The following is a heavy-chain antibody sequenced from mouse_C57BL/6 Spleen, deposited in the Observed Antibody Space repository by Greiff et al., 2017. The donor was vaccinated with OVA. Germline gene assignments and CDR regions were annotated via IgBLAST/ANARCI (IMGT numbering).Heavy chain of an antibody. Sequence: EVQLQQSGPELVKPGASVKIPCKASGYTFTDYNMDWVKQSHGKSLEWIGDINPNNGGTIYNQKFKGKATLTVDKSSSTAYMELRSLTSEDTAVYYCARWDDASRCFDYWGQGTTLTVSS. V-gene: IGHV1-18*01. CDR2: INPNNGGT. CDR3: ARWDDASRCFDY. CDR1: GYTFTDYN. D-gene: IGHD4-1*01. J-gene: IGHJ2*01.